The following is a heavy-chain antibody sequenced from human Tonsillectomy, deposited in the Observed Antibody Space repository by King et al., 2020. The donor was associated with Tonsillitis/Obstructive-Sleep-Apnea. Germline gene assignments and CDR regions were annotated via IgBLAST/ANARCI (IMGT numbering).Heavy chain of an antibody. CDR1: GFSLTTGGVG. J-gene: IGHJ5*02. CDR3: AHRQGYCTGGNCPRWFDP. D-gene: IGHD2-8*02. Sequence: ITLKESGPTLVQPTQTLTLTCTFSGFSLTTGGVGVGWILQPPGRALEWLALIFWDEDKQYSHTLKSRVTITKDTSKNQVVLTMTNVDPVDTATYYCAHRQGYCTGGNCPRWFDPWGQGTLVTVSS. V-gene: IGHV2-5*02. CDR2: IFWDEDK.